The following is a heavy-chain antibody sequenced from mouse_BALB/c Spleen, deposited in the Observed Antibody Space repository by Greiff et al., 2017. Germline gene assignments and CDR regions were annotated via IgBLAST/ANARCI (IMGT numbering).Heavy chain of an antibody. V-gene: IGHV5-4*02. CDR2: ISDGGSYT. CDR3: AIDLDY. J-gene: IGHJ4*01. CDR1: GFTFSDYY. Sequence: EVNVVESGGGLVKPGGSLKLSCAASGFTFSDYYMYWVRQTPEKRLEWVATISDGGSYTYYPDSVKGRFTISRDNAKNNLYLQMSSLKSEDTAMYYCAIDLDYWGQGTSVTVSS.